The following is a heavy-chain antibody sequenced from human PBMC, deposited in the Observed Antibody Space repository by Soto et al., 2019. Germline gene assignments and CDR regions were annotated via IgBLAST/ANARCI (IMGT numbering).Heavy chain of an antibody. V-gene: IGHV3-7*05. Sequence: EVQLVESGGGLVQPGGSLRLSCTASGFTFSSYWMNWVRQAPGKGLEWVGSIKEDGSEKFNVDSVKGRFTISRDNAKHSLYLDMNSLRVEDTAIYFCARDFGGPWGQGTRVTVSS. CDR3: ARDFGGP. CDR2: IKEDGSEK. CDR1: GFTFSSYW. D-gene: IGHD1-26*01. J-gene: IGHJ5*02.